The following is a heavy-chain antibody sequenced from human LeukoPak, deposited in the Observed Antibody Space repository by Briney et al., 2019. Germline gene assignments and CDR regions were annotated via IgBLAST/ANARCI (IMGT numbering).Heavy chain of an antibody. Sequence: PGRSLRLSCAASGFTFSTYSVNWVRQAPGKGLEWVSSISSSSSSYIYYAYSMKGRFTISRDNAKNSLYLQMNSLRAEDTAVYYCARDQEATGTSWYYYYGMDVWGQGTTVTVSS. CDR1: GFTFSTYS. CDR3: ARDQEATGTSWYYYYGMDV. V-gene: IGHV3-21*01. D-gene: IGHD1-1*01. CDR2: ISSSSSSYI. J-gene: IGHJ6*02.